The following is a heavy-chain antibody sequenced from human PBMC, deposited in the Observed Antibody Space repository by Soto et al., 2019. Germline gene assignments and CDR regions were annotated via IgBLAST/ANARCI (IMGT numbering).Heavy chain of an antibody. V-gene: IGHV1-2*02. Sequence: ASVKVSCKASGYTFSDYYMNWVRQAPGQGLEWMGWIDPNNGATNYAQKFQGRVTMTRDTSISTVYMELSRLGFDDTAVYYCARDPLQQRWFDPWGQGTPVTVSS. CDR3: ARDPLQQRWFDP. CDR2: IDPNNGAT. D-gene: IGHD6-13*01. J-gene: IGHJ5*02. CDR1: GYTFSDYY.